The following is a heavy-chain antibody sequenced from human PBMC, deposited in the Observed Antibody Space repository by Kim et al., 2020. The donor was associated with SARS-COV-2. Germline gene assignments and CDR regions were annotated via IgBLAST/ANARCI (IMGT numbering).Heavy chain of an antibody. V-gene: IGHV4-59*01. J-gene: IGHJ4*02. D-gene: IGHD6-19*01. CDR2: IYYSGST. CDR3: ARDRSGWLNAAYYFDY. CDR1: GGSISSYY. Sequence: SETLSLTCTVSGGSISSYYWSWIRQPPGKGLEWIGYIYYSGSTNYNPSLKSRVTISVDTSKNQFSLKLSSVTAADTAVYYCARDRSGWLNAAYYFDYWGQGTLVTVSS.